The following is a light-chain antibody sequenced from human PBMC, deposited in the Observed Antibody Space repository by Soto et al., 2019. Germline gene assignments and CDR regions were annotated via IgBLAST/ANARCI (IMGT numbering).Light chain of an antibody. J-gene: IGKJ4*01. CDR1: QGIGID. Sequence: DIQMTQSPSSLSASVGDRVTITCRASQGIGIDLGWYQQKPGKAPKRLIYGASSLQSGVPSRFSGSGPGTEFTLTISSLQPEDFATYYCLQHDTYPLTFGGGTKVEIK. V-gene: IGKV1-17*01. CDR2: GAS. CDR3: LQHDTYPLT.